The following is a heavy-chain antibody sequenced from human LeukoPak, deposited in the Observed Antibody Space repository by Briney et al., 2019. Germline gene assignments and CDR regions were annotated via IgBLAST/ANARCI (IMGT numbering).Heavy chain of an antibody. V-gene: IGHV4-34*01. CDR1: GGSFRHYY. D-gene: IGHD1-7*01. CDR2: INDSGTI. J-gene: IGHJ6*03. Sequence: SETLSLTCAVYGGSFRHYYWSWIRQSPGMGLEWIGEINDSGTINYNPSLMSRVTISLDKSKNQFSLKLSSATAADTAVYYCARRWNYGRNYYIDVWGKGATVSVSS. CDR3: ARRWNYGRNYYIDV.